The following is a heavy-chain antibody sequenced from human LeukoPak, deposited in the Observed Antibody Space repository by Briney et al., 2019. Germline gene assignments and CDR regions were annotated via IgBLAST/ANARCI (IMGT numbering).Heavy chain of an antibody. D-gene: IGHD5-18*01. CDR2: IYYSGST. V-gene: IGHV4-39*01. Sequence: SETLSLTCTVSGGSISSSSYYSGWIRQPPGKGLEWIGSIYYSGSTYYNPSLKSRVTISVDTSKNQFSLKLSSVTAADTAVYYCTRYTAMVLDWFDPWGQGTLVTVSS. CDR1: GGSISSSSYY. CDR3: TRYTAMVLDWFDP. J-gene: IGHJ5*02.